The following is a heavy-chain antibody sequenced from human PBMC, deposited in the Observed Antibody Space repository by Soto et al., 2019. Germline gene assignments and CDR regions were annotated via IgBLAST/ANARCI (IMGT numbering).Heavy chain of an antibody. J-gene: IGHJ5*02. CDR2: IYYSGST. Sequence: SETLSLTCTVSGGSISSSSYYWGWIRQPPGKGLEWIGSIYYSGSTYYNPSLKSRVTISVDTSKNQFSLKLRSLRSDDTAVYYCARGLDLQVAGTLIDWFDPWGQGTLVTVSS. CDR3: ARGLDLQVAGTLIDWFDP. D-gene: IGHD6-19*01. V-gene: IGHV4-39*07. CDR1: GGSISSSSYY.